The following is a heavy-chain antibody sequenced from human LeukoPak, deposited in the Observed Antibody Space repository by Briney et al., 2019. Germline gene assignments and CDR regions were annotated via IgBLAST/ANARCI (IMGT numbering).Heavy chain of an antibody. CDR1: GYTFTSYG. D-gene: IGHD2-2*01. Sequence: VASVKVSCKASGYTFTSYGISWVRQAPGQGLEWMGWISAYNGNTNYAQKLQGRVTMTTDTSTSTAYMELRSLRSDDTAVYYCARTYCSSTSCSPPNDYWGQGTLVTVS. CDR2: ISAYNGNT. V-gene: IGHV1-18*01. CDR3: ARTYCSSTSCSPPNDY. J-gene: IGHJ4*02.